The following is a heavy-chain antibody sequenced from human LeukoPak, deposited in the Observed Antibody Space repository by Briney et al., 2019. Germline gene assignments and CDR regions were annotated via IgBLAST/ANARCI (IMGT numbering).Heavy chain of an antibody. V-gene: IGHV3-30*18. J-gene: IGHJ5*02. CDR2: ISYDGSSK. CDR3: SKASEYCIRTTCYGNWFDP. CDR1: GFTFSSFG. D-gene: IGHD2-2*01. Sequence: GGSLRLSCAASGFTFSSFGIHWVCRAPGKGLEWVAVISYDGSSKYYADSVKGRFTVSRDNSQNTVWLQMNSLTTEDTAVYYCSKASEYCIRTTCYGNWFDPWGQGTLVTVSS.